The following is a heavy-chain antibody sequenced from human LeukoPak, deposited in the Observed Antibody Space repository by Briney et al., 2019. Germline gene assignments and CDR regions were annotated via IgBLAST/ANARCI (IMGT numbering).Heavy chain of an antibody. CDR3: ARSMQMITFGGVIVIGY. Sequence: ASVKVSCKASGYTFTGYYMHWVRQAPGQGLEWMGWINPNSGGTNYAQKFQGRVTMTRDTSISTAYMELSRLRSDDTAVYYCARSMQMITFGGVIVIGYWGQGTLVTVSS. V-gene: IGHV1-2*02. CDR1: GYTFTGYY. D-gene: IGHD3-16*02. J-gene: IGHJ4*02. CDR2: INPNSGGT.